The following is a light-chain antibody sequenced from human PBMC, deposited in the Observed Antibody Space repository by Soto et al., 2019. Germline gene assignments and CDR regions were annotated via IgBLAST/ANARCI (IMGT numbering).Light chain of an antibody. V-gene: IGLV2-14*01. Sequence: QSALTQPASVSGSPGQSITDSCTGTSSDIGGYNYVSWYQHHQGKAPQLLIYEDNLRPSGVSDRFSASKSGDTASLTISGLQAGDEADYYCCSYSTSNTHNYVFGTGTKLTVL. CDR2: EDN. CDR1: SSDIGGYNY. J-gene: IGLJ1*01. CDR3: CSYSTSNTHNYV.